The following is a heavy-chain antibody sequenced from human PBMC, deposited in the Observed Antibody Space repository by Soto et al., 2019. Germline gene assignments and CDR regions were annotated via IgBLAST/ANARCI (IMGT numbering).Heavy chain of an antibody. J-gene: IGHJ4*02. CDR2: IYWDEDK. V-gene: IGHV2-5*02. CDR3: AHRPRGYAYYFDY. CDR1: GFSLSTRGVA. Sequence: QITLKESGPTLVKPTQTLTLTCTFSGFSLSTRGVAVGWFRQPPGKALEWLALIYWDEDKWYSPSLKSRLTITVDTSKNPVVLTMPNMDPVDPATYSCAHRPRGYAYYFDYWGQGTLVTVSS. D-gene: IGHD5-12*01.